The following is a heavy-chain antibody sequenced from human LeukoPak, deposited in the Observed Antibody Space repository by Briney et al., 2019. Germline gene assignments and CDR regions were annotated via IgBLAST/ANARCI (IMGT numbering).Heavy chain of an antibody. J-gene: IGHJ4*02. Sequence: ASVKVSCKASGYTFTSYYMHWVRQAPGQGLEWMGIINPSGGSTSYAQKLQGRVTMTTDTSTSTAYMELRSLRSDDTAVYYCARGLEYSGYEEYYFDYWGQGTLVTVSS. D-gene: IGHD5-12*01. CDR3: ARGLEYSGYEEYYFDY. CDR2: INPSGGST. CDR1: GYTFTSYY. V-gene: IGHV1-46*01.